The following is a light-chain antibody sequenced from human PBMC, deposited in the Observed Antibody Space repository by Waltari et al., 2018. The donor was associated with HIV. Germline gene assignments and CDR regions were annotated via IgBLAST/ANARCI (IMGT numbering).Light chain of an antibody. CDR1: QDISNY. Sequence: DIQMTQSPSSLSASVGDRVTITCQASQDISNYLNWYQQKPGKAPKLLIYDASNLETGVPSRFSGSGSGTDVTFTISSLQPEDIATYYCQQYDNLPPTWTFGQGTKVEIK. CDR3: QQYDNLPPTWT. CDR2: DAS. J-gene: IGKJ1*01. V-gene: IGKV1-33*01.